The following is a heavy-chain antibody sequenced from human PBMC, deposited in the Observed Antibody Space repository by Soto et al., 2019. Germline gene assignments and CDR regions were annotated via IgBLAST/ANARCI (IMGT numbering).Heavy chain of an antibody. CDR1: GGSFSDYY. Sequence: QVHLQQCGAGLLKPSETLSLTCAVYGGSFSDYYWSWIRQPPGKGLELIGEITHRGRTDSNPSLKSRVAISVDMSTNQFSLGLDSVTAADTAVYYCARGLPAANLGHYYYYMAVWGEGTTVTVSS. CDR2: ITHRGRT. D-gene: IGHD2-2*01. J-gene: IGHJ6*03. V-gene: IGHV4-34*01. CDR3: ARGLPAANLGHYYYYMAV.